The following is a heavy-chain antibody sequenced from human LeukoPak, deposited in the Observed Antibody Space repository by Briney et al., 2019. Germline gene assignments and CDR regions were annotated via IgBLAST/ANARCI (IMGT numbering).Heavy chain of an antibody. CDR3: AKDYSVAGMFFFDY. CDR2: ISWNSGSI. Sequence: GRSLRLSCAASGFTFDDYAMHWVRQAPGKGLEWVSGISWNSGSIGYADSVKGRFTISRDNAENSLYLQMNSLRAEDTALYYCAKDYSVAGMFFFDYWGQGTLVTVSS. CDR1: GFTFDDYA. D-gene: IGHD6-19*01. V-gene: IGHV3-9*01. J-gene: IGHJ4*02.